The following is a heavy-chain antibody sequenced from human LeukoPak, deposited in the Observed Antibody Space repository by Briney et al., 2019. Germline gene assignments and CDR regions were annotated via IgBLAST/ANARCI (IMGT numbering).Heavy chain of an antibody. CDR2: IYHSGST. CDR1: GYSISSGYY. CDR3: ARDLRSGSAMVYCYYYYYMDV. Sequence: PSETLSLTCTVSGYSISSGYYWGWIRQPPGKGLEWIGSIYHSGSTYYNPSLKSRVTISVDTSKNQFSLKLSSVTAADTAVYYCARDLRSGSAMVYCYYYYYMDVWGKGTTVTVSS. J-gene: IGHJ6*03. D-gene: IGHD5-18*01. V-gene: IGHV4-38-2*02.